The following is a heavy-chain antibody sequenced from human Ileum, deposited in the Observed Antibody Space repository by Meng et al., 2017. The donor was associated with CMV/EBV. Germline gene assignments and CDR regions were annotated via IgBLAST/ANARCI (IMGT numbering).Heavy chain of an antibody. CDR1: GFTFSSYS. D-gene: IGHD1-26*01. V-gene: IGHV3-48*04. CDR3: ARDGNQGDY. Sequence: RGSLRLSCAASGFTFSSYSMNWVRQAPGKGLEWVSYISSSSSTIYYVDSVRGRFTISRDNAKNSLYLQMNSLRAEDTAVYYCARDGNQGDYWGQGTLVTVSS. CDR2: ISSSSSTI. J-gene: IGHJ4*02.